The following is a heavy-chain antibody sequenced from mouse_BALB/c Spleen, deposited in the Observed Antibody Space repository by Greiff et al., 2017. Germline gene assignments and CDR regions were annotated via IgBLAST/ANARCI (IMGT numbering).Heavy chain of an antibody. Sequence: QVQLQQSGAELMKPGASVKISCKATGYPFSSYWIEWVKQRPGHGLEWIGEILPGSGSTNYNEKFKGKATFTADTSSNTAYMQLSSLTSEDSAVYYCARRDYRWAWFAYWGQGTLVTVSA. CDR1: GYPFSSYW. D-gene: IGHD2-14*01. J-gene: IGHJ3*01. V-gene: IGHV1-9*01. CDR3: ARRDYRWAWFAY. CDR2: ILPGSGST.